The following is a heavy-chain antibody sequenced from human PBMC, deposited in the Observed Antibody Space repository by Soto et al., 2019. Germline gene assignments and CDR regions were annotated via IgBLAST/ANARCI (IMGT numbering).Heavy chain of an antibody. V-gene: IGHV3-30-3*01. CDR3: ARDQAYSSSWYDYYYGMDV. CDR1: GFTFTNYW. D-gene: IGHD6-13*01. Sequence: PGGSLRLSCAASGFTFTNYWMQWVRQAPGKGLVWVAVISYDGSNKYYADSVKGRFTISRDNSKNTLYLQMNSLRAEDTAVYYCARDQAYSSSWYDYYYGMDVWGQGTTVTVSS. CDR2: ISYDGSNK. J-gene: IGHJ6*02.